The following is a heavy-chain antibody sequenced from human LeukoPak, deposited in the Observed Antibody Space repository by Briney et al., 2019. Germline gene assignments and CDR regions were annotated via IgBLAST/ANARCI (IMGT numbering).Heavy chain of an antibody. CDR1: GFSFSNYA. Sequence: GGSLRLSCAASGFSFSNYAMNWVHQAPGRGLEWVSYISGGGAKTRYADSVKGRFTISRDNPENTLYLHMNSLRAEDTAIYYCAKCSANYYNDAFDIWGQGTMVTVSS. CDR3: AKCSANYYNDAFDI. CDR2: ISGGGAKT. J-gene: IGHJ3*02. D-gene: IGHD3-10*02. V-gene: IGHV3-23*01.